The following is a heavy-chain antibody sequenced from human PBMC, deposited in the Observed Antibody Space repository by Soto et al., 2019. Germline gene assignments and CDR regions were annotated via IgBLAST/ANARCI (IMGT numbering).Heavy chain of an antibody. Sequence: ASVKVSCKTSGYTFTYYVINWVRQAPGQGLEWMGFSAHTGNTNYAQKFQGRVAMTTDTSTSTAYMEVTSLRSDDTAVYYCARSGEHPLDYWGQGTPVTSPQ. V-gene: IGHV1-18*01. J-gene: IGHJ4*02. CDR3: ARSGEHPLDY. D-gene: IGHD1-26*01. CDR1: GYTFTYYV. CDR2: SAHTGNT.